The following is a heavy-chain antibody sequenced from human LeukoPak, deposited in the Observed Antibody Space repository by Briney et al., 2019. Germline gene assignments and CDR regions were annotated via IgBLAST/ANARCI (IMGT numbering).Heavy chain of an antibody. CDR2: VYTSGST. J-gene: IGHJ4*02. Sequence: SETLSLTCTVSGGSIRSGSYYWSWIRQPAGKGLEWTGRVYTSGSTNYNPSLKSRVTISVDTSKNHFSLNLSSVTAADTAVYYCARSLEGEGYNADYFDYWGQGTLVTVSS. V-gene: IGHV4-61*02. CDR3: ARSLEGEGYNADYFDY. CDR1: GGSIRSGSYY. D-gene: IGHD5-24*01.